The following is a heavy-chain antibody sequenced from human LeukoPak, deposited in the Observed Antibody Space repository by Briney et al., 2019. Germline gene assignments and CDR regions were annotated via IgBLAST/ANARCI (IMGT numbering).Heavy chain of an antibody. D-gene: IGHD2-21*02. V-gene: IGHV3-66*01. J-gene: IGHJ4*02. CDR1: GFIVSISY. CDR3: AREGLAYCGGDCYSAFDY. Sequence: GGSLSLSCAASGFIVSISYIAGVRQAPEEGVEWVSVMFSGVTAYYADSVKVRFTIYRYNAKNSLYLQMKSLRPEDTPVYYFAREGLAYCGGDCYSAFDYWGEGTLFTVSS. CDR2: MFSGVTA.